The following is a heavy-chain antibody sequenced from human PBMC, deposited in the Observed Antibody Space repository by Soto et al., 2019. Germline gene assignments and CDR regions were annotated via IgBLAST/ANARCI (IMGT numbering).Heavy chain of an antibody. J-gene: IGHJ4*02. V-gene: IGHV1-69*13. CDR3: ATPAGQLDTAMLKGPAH. Sequence: SVKVSCKASGGTFSNTVFIWVGQAPGQGPEWMGGLIPLFGTPKYAQNFQGGLTINAHESSNTAYMQLNMLTSDDTAVYYCATPAGQLDTAMLKGPAHWGQGSLVTVSS. D-gene: IGHD5-18*01. CDR2: LIPLFGTP. CDR1: GGTFSNTV.